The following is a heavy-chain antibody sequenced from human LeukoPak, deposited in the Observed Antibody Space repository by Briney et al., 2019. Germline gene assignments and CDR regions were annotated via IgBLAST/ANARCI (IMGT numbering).Heavy chain of an antibody. V-gene: IGHV1-18*01. Sequence: ASVTVSCKASGYTFTTYGITWVRQAPGQGREWMGWISAYNGNTNYAQKLQGRVTMTTDTSTSTAYMELRSLRSDDTAVYYCARALADGYKELGYWGQGPRVTVSS. J-gene: IGHJ4*02. CDR3: ARALADGYKELGY. CDR1: GYTFTTYG. D-gene: IGHD5-24*01. CDR2: ISAYNGNT.